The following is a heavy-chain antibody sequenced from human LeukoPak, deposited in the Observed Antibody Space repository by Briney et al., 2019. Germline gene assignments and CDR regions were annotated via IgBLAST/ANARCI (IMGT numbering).Heavy chain of an antibody. Sequence: PGGSLRLSCAASGFTFSDYYMSWIRQAPGKGLEWVSYISSSGSTIYYADSVKGRFTISRDNAKNSLYLQMNSLRAEDTAVYYSARTSTGGSEYDILTGYYNRRGAFDYWGQGTLVTVSS. CDR2: ISSSGSTI. J-gene: IGHJ4*02. V-gene: IGHV3-11*01. CDR1: GFTFSDYY. CDR3: ARTSTGGSEYDILTGYYNRRGAFDY. D-gene: IGHD3-9*01.